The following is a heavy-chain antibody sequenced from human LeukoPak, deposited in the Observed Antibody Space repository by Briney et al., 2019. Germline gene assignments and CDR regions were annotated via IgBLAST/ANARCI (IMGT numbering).Heavy chain of an antibody. J-gene: IGHJ6*02. Sequence: SVTVSFKASGGTFSSYAISWVRQAPGQGLEWMGGIIPIFGIANYAQKFQGRVTITADKSTSTAYMELSSLRSEDTAVYYCARYSTRYYDFWSDYYYYGMDVWGQGNPGHRLL. CDR3: ARYSTRYYDFWSDYYYYGMDV. CDR1: GGTFSSYA. D-gene: IGHD3-3*01. V-gene: IGHV1-69*17. CDR2: IIPIFGIA.